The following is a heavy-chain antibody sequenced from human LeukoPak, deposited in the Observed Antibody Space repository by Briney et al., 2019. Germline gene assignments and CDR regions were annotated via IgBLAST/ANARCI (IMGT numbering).Heavy chain of an antibody. CDR1: GYSFTNYW. CDR2: IYPGDSDT. Sequence: GESLKISCKGSGYSFTNYWVGWVRQMPGKGLEWMGIIYPGDSDTRYSPFFQGQVTISADKSISTAYLQWSSLKASDTAMYYCARLGRTTNYYYYYMDVWGKGTTVTVSS. D-gene: IGHD4-11*01. V-gene: IGHV5-51*01. CDR3: ARLGRTTNYYYYYMDV. J-gene: IGHJ6*03.